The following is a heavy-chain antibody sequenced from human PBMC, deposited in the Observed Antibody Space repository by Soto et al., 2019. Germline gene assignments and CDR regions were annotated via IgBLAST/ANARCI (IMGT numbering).Heavy chain of an antibody. J-gene: IGHJ6*02. Sequence: QVQLQESGPGLVKPSQTLSLTCTVSGGSISSGGYYWSWIRQHPGKGLEWIGYIYYSGSTYYNPSLKSRVTISVDTSKNPFSLKLSSVTAADTAVYYCARGPYYDFWSGYYYYGMDVWGQGTTVTVSS. D-gene: IGHD3-3*01. CDR1: GGSISSGGYY. CDR2: IYYSGST. CDR3: ARGPYYDFWSGYYYYGMDV. V-gene: IGHV4-31*03.